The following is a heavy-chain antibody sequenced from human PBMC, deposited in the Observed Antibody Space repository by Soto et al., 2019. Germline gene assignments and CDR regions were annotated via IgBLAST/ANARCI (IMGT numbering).Heavy chain of an antibody. J-gene: IGHJ4*02. Sequence: PRGSLSLSCAVSGFTCSIDIMNWVRQAAGNGMEWVSYISSSSSTIYYADSVKGRFTISRDNAKNSLYLQMNSLRAEDTAVYYCASDYSSYGPFDYWGQGTLVTVSS. CDR3: ASDYSSYGPFDY. CDR1: GFTCSIDI. CDR2: ISSSSSTI. V-gene: IGHV3-48*01. D-gene: IGHD5-18*01.